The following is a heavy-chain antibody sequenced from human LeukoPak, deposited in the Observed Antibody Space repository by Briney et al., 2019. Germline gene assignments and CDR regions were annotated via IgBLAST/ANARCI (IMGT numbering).Heavy chain of an antibody. CDR1: GYSISSGYY. J-gene: IGHJ5*02. Sequence: PSETLSLTCTVSGYSISSGYYWGWIRQPPGKGLEWIGYIYYSGSTNYNPSLKSRVTISVDTSKNQFSLKLSSVTAADTAVYYCARDQVAGWFDPWGQGTLVTVSS. D-gene: IGHD2-15*01. CDR2: IYYSGST. CDR3: ARDQVAGWFDP. V-gene: IGHV4-61*01.